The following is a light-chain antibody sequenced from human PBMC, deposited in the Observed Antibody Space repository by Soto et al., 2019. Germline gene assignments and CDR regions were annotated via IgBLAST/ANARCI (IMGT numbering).Light chain of an antibody. V-gene: IGKV3-20*01. CDR1: QSVSSSY. CDR2: GAS. CDR3: QQYGSPLT. J-gene: IGKJ4*01. Sequence: EIVLTQSPGTLSLSPGEGATLSCRASQSVSSSYLAWYQQKPGQAPRLLIYGASTRATGIPDRFSGSGSETDFTLTISRLEPEDFAVYYCQQYGSPLTFGGGTKVEIK.